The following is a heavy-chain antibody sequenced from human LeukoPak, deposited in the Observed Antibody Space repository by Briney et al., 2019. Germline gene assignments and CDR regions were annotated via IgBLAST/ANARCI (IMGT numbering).Heavy chain of an antibody. Sequence: PGGSLRLSCAASGFTFSSYGMHWVRQAPGKGLEWVSYISSSSSTIYYADSVKGRFTISRDNAKNSLYLQMNSLRAEDTAVYYCVSSRSYYFDYWGQGTLVTVSS. CDR1: GFTFSSYG. CDR2: ISSSSSTI. D-gene: IGHD6-13*01. CDR3: VSSRSYYFDY. V-gene: IGHV3-48*01. J-gene: IGHJ4*02.